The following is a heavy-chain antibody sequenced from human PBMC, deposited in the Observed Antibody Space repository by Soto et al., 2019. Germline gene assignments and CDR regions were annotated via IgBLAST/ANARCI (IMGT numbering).Heavy chain of an antibody. V-gene: IGHV3-23*01. D-gene: IGHD6-13*01. CDR2: MSGRGGSV. J-gene: IGHJ4*02. CDR3: AKTFGSNWLLDY. CDR1: GFTFSGYA. Sequence: PGGSLRLSCAGSGFTFSGYAISWVRQAPGKGLEWVSAMSGRGGSVYYADSVKGRFSISRENSKNTVYLQMSSLRGEDTAIYYCAKTFGSNWLLDYWGRGTLVTVSS.